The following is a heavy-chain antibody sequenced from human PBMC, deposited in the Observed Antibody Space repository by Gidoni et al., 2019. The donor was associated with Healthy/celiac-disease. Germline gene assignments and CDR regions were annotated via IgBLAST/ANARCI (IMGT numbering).Heavy chain of an antibody. V-gene: IGHV3-23*01. CDR1: GFTFSSYA. CDR2: ISGSGGST. J-gene: IGHJ6*02. D-gene: IGHD2-2*01. Sequence: EVQLLESVGGLVQPGGSLRLSCAASGFTFSSYAMSWVRPAPGKGLEWVSAISGSGGSTYYADSVKGRFTISRDNSKNTLYLQMNSLRAEDTAVYYCAKEIICSSTSCYAGYVGYYYGMDVWGQGTTVTVSS. CDR3: AKEIICSSTSCYAGYVGYYYGMDV.